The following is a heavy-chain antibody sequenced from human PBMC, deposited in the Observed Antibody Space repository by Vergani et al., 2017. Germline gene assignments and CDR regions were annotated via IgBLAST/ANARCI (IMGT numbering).Heavy chain of an antibody. CDR3: AKARDPNCKGGNCYSYYYGLDL. CDR2: ISGRYPST. D-gene: IGHD2-21*01. J-gene: IGHJ6*02. CDR1: GFSFGDYA. V-gene: IGHV3-23*04. Sequence: EVQLVESGGGLVPPGRSLRLSCAASGFSFGDYAMTWVRQAPGKGLEWVSAISGRYPSTYYTDSVKGRFTISRDNSKDTLYLQMNSLGVEDTAIYYCAKARDPNCKGGNCYSYYYGLDLWGQGTNITVSS.